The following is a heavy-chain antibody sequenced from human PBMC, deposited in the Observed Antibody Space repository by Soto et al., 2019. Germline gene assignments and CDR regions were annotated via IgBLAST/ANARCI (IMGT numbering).Heavy chain of an antibody. J-gene: IGHJ6*02. V-gene: IGHV4-39*01. CDR1: GGSISSSSYY. Sequence: SETLSLTSTVSGGSISSSSYYWGWIRQPPGKGLEWIGSIYYSGSTYYNPSLKSRVTISVDTSKNQFSLKLSSVTAADTAVYYCARGGRSGSYYYGMDVWGQGTTVTVSS. D-gene: IGHD1-26*01. CDR3: ARGGRSGSYYYGMDV. CDR2: IYYSGST.